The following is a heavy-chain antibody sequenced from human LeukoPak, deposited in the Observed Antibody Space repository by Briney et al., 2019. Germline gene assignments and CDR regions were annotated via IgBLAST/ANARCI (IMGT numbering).Heavy chain of an antibody. CDR2: ISSNGGST. J-gene: IGHJ4*02. CDR1: GFTFSSYA. D-gene: IGHD3-10*01. V-gene: IGHV3-64*01. Sequence: PGGSLRLSCAASGFTFSSYAMHWVRQAPGKGLEYVSAISSNGGSTYYANSVKGRFTTSRDNSKNTLYLQMGSLRAEDMAVYYCARGGYYYGSGSYYSNWGQGTLVTVSS. CDR3: ARGGYYYGSGSYYSN.